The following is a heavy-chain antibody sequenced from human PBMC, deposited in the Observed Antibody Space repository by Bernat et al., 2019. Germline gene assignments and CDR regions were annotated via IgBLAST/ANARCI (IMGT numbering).Heavy chain of an antibody. J-gene: IGHJ4*02. CDR3: TSSTPDLDY. D-gene: IGHD5/OR15-5a*01. Sequence: EVQLVESGGGLVQPGGSLKLSCAASGFTFSGSAMHWVRQASGKGLEWVGRIRSKANSYATAYAGSVKGRFTISRDDSKNTAYLQMNSLKTEDTAVYYCTSSTPDLDYWGLGTLVTVSS. V-gene: IGHV3-73*02. CDR1: GFTFSGSA. CDR2: IRSKANSYAT.